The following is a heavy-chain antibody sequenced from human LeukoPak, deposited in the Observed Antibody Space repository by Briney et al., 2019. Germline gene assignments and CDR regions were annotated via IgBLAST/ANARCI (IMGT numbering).Heavy chain of an antibody. V-gene: IGHV3-11*01. J-gene: IGHJ4*02. CDR1: GFTFSDFY. CDR2: ISGSAHDV. CDR3: SRDPRHNDY. Sequence: GGSLRLSCAASGFTFSDFYMTWIRQAPGKGLELLSYISGSAHDVNYIDSVRGRFTISRDNAKNSLYLHMNSLTVEDAAVYYCSRDPRHNDYWGQGTLVTVSS.